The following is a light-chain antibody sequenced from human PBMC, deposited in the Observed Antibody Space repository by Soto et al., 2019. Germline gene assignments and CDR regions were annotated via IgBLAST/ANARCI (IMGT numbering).Light chain of an antibody. CDR3: QQRLNWPPG. CDR2: DAS. CDR1: QSVSNY. J-gene: IGKJ1*01. V-gene: IGKV3-11*01. Sequence: EIVLTQSPATLSLSPGERATLSCRASQSVSNYFAWYQQKPGQAPRLLIYDASNRATGIPARFSGSGSGTDFTLAISDLEPADFGLYYCQQRLNWPPGFGQGTKVDIK.